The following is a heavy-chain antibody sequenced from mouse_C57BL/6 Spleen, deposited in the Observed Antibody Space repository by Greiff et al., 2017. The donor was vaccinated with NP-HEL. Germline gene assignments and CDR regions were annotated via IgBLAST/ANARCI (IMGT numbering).Heavy chain of an antibody. CDR1: GYTFTSYW. J-gene: IGHJ3*01. D-gene: IGHD1-1*01. CDR3: ANYYGSSSWFAY. Sequence: QFQLQQPGAELVKPGASVKLSCKASGYTFTSYWMHWVKQRPGQGLEWIGMIHPNSGSTNYNEKFKSKATLTVDKSSSTAYMQLSSLTSEDSAVYYCANYYGSSSWFAYWGQGTLVTVSA. V-gene: IGHV1-64*01. CDR2: IHPNSGST.